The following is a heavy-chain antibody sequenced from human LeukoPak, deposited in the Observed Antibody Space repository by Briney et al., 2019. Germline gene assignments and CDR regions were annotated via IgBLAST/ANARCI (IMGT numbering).Heavy chain of an antibody. Sequence: GGSLRLSCAASGFIFSTYSMNWVRQAPGKGLEWVSYISSGSSTIYNADSVKGRFTISRDNAKNSLYLQMNSLRDEDTAVYYCARDSVGATGYYGMDVWGQGTTVTVSS. V-gene: IGHV3-48*02. CDR2: ISSGSSTI. CDR1: GFIFSTYS. J-gene: IGHJ6*02. D-gene: IGHD1-26*01. CDR3: ARDSVGATGYYGMDV.